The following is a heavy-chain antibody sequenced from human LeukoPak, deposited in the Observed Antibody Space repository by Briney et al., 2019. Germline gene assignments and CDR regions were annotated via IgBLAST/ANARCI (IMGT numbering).Heavy chain of an antibody. J-gene: IGHJ4*02. CDR2: INHSGST. V-gene: IGHV4-34*01. Sequence: SETLSLTCAVYGGSFSGYYWSWIRQPPGKGLEWIGEINHSGSTNYNPSLKSRVTISVVTSKNQFSLKLSSVTAADTAVYYCARKARSYDSSGYRTKRYYFDYWGQGTLVTVSS. D-gene: IGHD3-22*01. CDR1: GGSFSGYY. CDR3: ARKARSYDSSGYRTKRYYFDY.